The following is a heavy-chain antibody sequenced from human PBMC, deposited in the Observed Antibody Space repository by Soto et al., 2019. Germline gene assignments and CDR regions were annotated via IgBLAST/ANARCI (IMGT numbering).Heavy chain of an antibody. J-gene: IGHJ5*02. CDR1: GYTLTELS. CDR3: ATDGRIVGAITWGWGWFYP. Sequence: QVQLVQSGAEVKKPGASVKVSCKVSGYTLTELSMHWVRQAPGKGLEWMGGFDPEDGETIYAQKFQGRVTMTEDTSTDTAYMELSSLRSEDTAVYYCATDGRIVGAITWGWGWFYPWGQGTLVTVSS. CDR2: FDPEDGET. D-gene: IGHD1-26*01. V-gene: IGHV1-24*01.